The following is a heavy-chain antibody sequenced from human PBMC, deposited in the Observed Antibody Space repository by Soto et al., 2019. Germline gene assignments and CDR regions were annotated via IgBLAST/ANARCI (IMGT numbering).Heavy chain of an antibody. V-gene: IGHV3-23*01. J-gene: IGHJ5*02. CDR1: GFTFSSYA. CDR3: GISGSYTGGWFDP. Sequence: EVQLLESGGGLVQPGGSLRLSCAASGFTFSSYAMSWVRQAPGKGLEWVSAISGSGGSTYYADSVKGRFTISRDNSKNTLYLQMNSLRAEDTAVYYCGISGSYTGGWFDPWGQGTLVTVSS. D-gene: IGHD1-26*01. CDR2: ISGSGGST.